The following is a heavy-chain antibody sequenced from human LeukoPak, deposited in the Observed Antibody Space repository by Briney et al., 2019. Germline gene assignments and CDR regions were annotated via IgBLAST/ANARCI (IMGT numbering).Heavy chain of an antibody. Sequence: SQTLSLTCTVSGHSISSGYYWGWIRQPPGKGLDWIGNIYHSGSTYYNPSLKSRVTISVDTSKNQFSLKVRSVTAADTAVYYCARGTSDYDFWSANYYYYYMDVWGKGTTVTVSS. CDR2: IYHSGST. CDR1: GHSISSGYY. D-gene: IGHD3-3*01. V-gene: IGHV4-38-2*02. CDR3: ARGTSDYDFWSANYYYYYMDV. J-gene: IGHJ6*03.